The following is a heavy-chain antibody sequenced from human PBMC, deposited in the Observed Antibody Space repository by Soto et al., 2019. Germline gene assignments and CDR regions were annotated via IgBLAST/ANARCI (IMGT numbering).Heavy chain of an antibody. D-gene: IGHD6-6*01. Sequence: LRLSWAASGFTFDDYAMHCVRQAPGKGLEWVSGISWNSGSIGYADSVKGRFTISRDNAKNSLYLQMNSLRAEDTALYYCAKDGTAARLLPGTPDYYMDVWGKGTTVTVSS. CDR1: GFTFDDYA. V-gene: IGHV3-9*01. CDR2: ISWNSGSI. J-gene: IGHJ6*03. CDR3: AKDGTAARLLPGTPDYYMDV.